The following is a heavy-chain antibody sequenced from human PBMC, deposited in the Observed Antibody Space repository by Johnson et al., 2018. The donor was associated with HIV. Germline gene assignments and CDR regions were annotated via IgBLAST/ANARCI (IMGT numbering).Heavy chain of an antibody. CDR2: RRYDGSNK. CDR3: ARGLGSSWTGDAFDI. Sequence: QVQLVESGGGVVQPGRSLRLSCAASGFTFSSYGMHWVRQAPGKGLEWVAFRRYDGSNKYYPGSVKGRFTISRENAKNSLYLQMNSLRAEDTAVYYCARGLGSSWTGDAFDIWGQGTMVTVSS. V-gene: IGHV3-33*01. J-gene: IGHJ3*02. CDR1: GFTFSSYG. D-gene: IGHD6-13*01.